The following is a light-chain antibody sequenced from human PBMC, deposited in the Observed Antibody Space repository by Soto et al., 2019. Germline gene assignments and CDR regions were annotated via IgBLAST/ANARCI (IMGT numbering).Light chain of an antibody. Sequence: EIVLTQSPGTLSLSPGERATLSCRASQSISSSYFAWYQQKPGQAPRLLIYGASSRATGIPDRFSGSGSGTDFTLTISKLEPEDFAVYYCQQYSRSPETFGLGTKVEIK. V-gene: IGKV3-20*01. CDR1: QSISSSY. CDR2: GAS. CDR3: QQYSRSPET. J-gene: IGKJ1*01.